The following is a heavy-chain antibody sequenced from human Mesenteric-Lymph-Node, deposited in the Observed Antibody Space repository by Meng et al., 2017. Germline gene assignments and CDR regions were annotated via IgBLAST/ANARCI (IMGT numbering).Heavy chain of an antibody. V-gene: IGHV3-23*01. CDR2: IASVDDTT. D-gene: IGHD5-12*01. CDR1: GFSLSDYP. CDR3: ARLYSSSEGRH. Sequence: EVQLLESGGGLVPPGGSLSLSCVAAGFSLSDYPMSWVRQAPGKGLEWVSTIASVDDTTYYADSVKGRFTISRDNSKNTLYLQMDSLRADDTAIFYCARLYSSSEGRHWGQAPWSPSPQ. J-gene: IGHJ1*01.